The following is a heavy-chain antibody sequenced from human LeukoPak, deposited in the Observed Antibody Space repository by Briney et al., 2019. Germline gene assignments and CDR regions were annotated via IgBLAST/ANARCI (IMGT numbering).Heavy chain of an antibody. CDR2: ISGSGGST. CDR1: GFTFSSYA. J-gene: IGHJ4*02. CDR3: AKDGARGILTGPSGY. Sequence: GGSLRLSCAASGFTFSSYAMSWVRQAPGKGLEWVSAISGSGGSTYYADSVKGRFTISRDNSKNTLYLQMNSLRAEDTAVYYCAKDGARGILTGPSGYWGQGTLVTVSS. D-gene: IGHD3-9*01. V-gene: IGHV3-23*01.